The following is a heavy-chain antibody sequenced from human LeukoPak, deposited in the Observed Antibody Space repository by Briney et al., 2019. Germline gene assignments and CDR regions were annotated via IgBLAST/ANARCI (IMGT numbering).Heavy chain of an antibody. Sequence: PSETLSLTCTVSGGSISSYYWSWIRQPPGKGLEWIGYIYYSGSTNYNPSLKSRVTISVDTSKNQFSLKLGSVTAADTAVYYCARVQHDYYGSGNYHTSFDYWGQGTLVTVSS. V-gene: IGHV4-59*01. CDR3: ARVQHDYYGSGNYHTSFDY. J-gene: IGHJ4*02. D-gene: IGHD3-10*01. CDR2: IYYSGST. CDR1: GGSISSYY.